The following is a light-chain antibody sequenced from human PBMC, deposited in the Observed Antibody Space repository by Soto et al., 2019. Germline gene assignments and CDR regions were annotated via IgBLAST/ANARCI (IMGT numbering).Light chain of an antibody. V-gene: IGLV2-14*03. CDR1: SSDAGGYNY. CDR3: SSYTSGSTRVV. J-gene: IGLJ2*01. Sequence: QSALTQPASVSGSPGQSITISCTGTSSDAGGYNYVSWYQQHPGKAPRVMTYDVSKRPSGISNRFSGSKSGNTASLTISGLQVEDEGDYYCSSYTSGSTRVVFGGGTKLTV. CDR2: DVS.